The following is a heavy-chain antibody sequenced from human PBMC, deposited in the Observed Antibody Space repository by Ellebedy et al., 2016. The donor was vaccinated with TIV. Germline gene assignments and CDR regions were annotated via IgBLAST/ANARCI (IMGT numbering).Heavy chain of an antibody. Sequence: ASVKVSCKASGYTFTTYYIHWVRQAPGQGLEWVGTLSPSTGGTSYAQKFQGRVTLTRDTSTSTAYMELSSLRSDDTAVYYCARGPYGGISVWYFDVWGRGTLVTVSS. D-gene: IGHD4-23*01. CDR1: GYTFTTYY. V-gene: IGHV1-46*01. CDR2: LSPSTGGT. CDR3: ARGPYGGISVWYFDV. J-gene: IGHJ2*01.